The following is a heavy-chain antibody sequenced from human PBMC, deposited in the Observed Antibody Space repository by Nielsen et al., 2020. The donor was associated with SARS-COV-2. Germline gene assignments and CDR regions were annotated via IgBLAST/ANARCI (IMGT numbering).Heavy chain of an antibody. CDR1: GFTFSSYG. Sequence: GESLKISCAASGFTFSSYGMHWVRQAPGKGLEWVAVKWYDGSNKYYADSVKGRFTISRDNSKNTLYLQMNSLRAEDTAVYYCARDRFYCSGGSCYLLGYYYYYGMDVWGQGTTVTVSS. J-gene: IGHJ6*02. CDR2: KWYDGSNK. CDR3: ARDRFYCSGGSCYLLGYYYYYGMDV. V-gene: IGHV3-33*01. D-gene: IGHD2-15*01.